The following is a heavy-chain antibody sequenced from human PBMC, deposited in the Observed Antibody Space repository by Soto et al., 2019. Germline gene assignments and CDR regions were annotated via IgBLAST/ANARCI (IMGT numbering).Heavy chain of an antibody. Sequence: PSETLSLTCTVSGGSISSAYEYWSWIRQPPGKGLEWIGYIYYGGSTHYNPSLKSRVIISVDTSKNQFSLKLNSVTAADTAVYYCAREYSSSWFRFDYWGQGTLVTVSS. J-gene: IGHJ4*02. D-gene: IGHD6-13*01. CDR3: AREYSSSWFRFDY. CDR2: IYYGGST. CDR1: GGSISSAYEY. V-gene: IGHV4-30-4*01.